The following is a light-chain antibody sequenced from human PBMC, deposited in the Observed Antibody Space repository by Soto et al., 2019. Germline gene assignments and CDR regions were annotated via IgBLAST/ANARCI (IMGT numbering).Light chain of an antibody. Sequence: EIVLTQSPGTLSLSPGERATLSCRASQSVSGNYLAWYQQKPGQSPRLLIYGSSDRATSIPDRCSGSGSGTDFTLTITRVEPEDFAVYYCQQYRSSPPYTFGQGTKLEIK. CDR3: QQYRSSPPYT. CDR2: GSS. J-gene: IGKJ2*01. CDR1: QSVSGNY. V-gene: IGKV3-20*01.